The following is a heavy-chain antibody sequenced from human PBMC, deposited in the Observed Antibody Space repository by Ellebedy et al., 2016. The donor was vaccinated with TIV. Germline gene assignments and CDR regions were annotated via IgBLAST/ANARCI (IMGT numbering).Heavy chain of an antibody. D-gene: IGHD3-10*01. Sequence: GESLKISCAASGFTFSSYAMSWVRQVPGKGLEWVSFISGGGGTTFYADSVKGRFTISRDSSKNTLHLEMTSLRVEDTAMYYCARDGFGGYLDSWGQGTLIIVSS. J-gene: IGHJ4*02. CDR1: GFTFSSYA. V-gene: IGHV3-23*01. CDR2: ISGGGGTT. CDR3: ARDGFGGYLDS.